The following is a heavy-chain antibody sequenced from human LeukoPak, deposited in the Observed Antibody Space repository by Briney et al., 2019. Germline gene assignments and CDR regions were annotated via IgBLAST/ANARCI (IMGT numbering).Heavy chain of an antibody. CDR1: GYTFTNYA. Sequence: GASVKVSCKASGYTFTNYAIHWVRQAPGQRLEWMGWINAGNGNTKYSLKFQGRVTITRDTSESTAYMKLSSLRSEDTAVYYCARDRGVTMVRGIIDSFNCWGQGTLVTVSS. D-gene: IGHD3-10*01. J-gene: IGHJ4*02. V-gene: IGHV1-3*01. CDR3: ARDRGVTMVRGIIDSFNC. CDR2: INAGNGNT.